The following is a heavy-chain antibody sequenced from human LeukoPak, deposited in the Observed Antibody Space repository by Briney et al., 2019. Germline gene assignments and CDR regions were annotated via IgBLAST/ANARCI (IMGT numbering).Heavy chain of an antibody. D-gene: IGHD6-25*01. CDR1: GYTFTDYY. CDR2: INPNTGGT. Sequence: ASVKVSCKTSGYTFTDYYIHWVRQAPGQGLEWMGWINPNTGGTKYAQKFQGRVTMTGDRSISTAYMELSRLRSDDTAVYYCARERTPGSGYGVDYWGQGTVVTVSS. J-gene: IGHJ4*02. CDR3: ARERTPGSGYGVDY. V-gene: IGHV1-2*02.